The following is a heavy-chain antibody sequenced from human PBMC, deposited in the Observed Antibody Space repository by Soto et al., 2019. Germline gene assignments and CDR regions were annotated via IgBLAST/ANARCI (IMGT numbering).Heavy chain of an antibody. D-gene: IGHD4-17*01. CDR1: GFTFDDYA. CDR2: ISWNSGYT. V-gene: IGHV3-9*01. J-gene: IGHJ4*02. CDR3: AKNIGPTVTTRDDSFDY. Sequence: PGGSLRLSCVASGFTFDDYAMHWARQAPGKGLEWVSGISWNSGYTAYADSVKGRFTVSRDKADNFLYLQMNSLRGEDTALYYCAKNIGPTVTTRDDSFDYWGQGTLVTVSS.